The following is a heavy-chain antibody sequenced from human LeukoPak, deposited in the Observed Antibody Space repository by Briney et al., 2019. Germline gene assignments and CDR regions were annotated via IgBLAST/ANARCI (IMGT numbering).Heavy chain of an antibody. J-gene: IGHJ3*02. D-gene: IGHD3-22*01. CDR3: ARNMVITPAAAFDI. V-gene: IGHV3-30*03. Sequence: GGSLRLSCAASGFTFSSYWMSWVRQAPGKGLEWVAVISYDGSNKYYPDSVKGRFTISRDNSKNTLYLQMNSLRAEDTAVYYCARNMVITPAAAFDIWGQGTMVTVSS. CDR1: GFTFSSYW. CDR2: ISYDGSNK.